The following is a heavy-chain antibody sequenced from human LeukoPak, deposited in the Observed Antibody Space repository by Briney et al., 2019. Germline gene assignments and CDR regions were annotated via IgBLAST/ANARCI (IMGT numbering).Heavy chain of an antibody. CDR3: ARGGEDWLLSY. D-gene: IGHD3-9*01. V-gene: IGHV3-23*01. CDR1: GFTFSSYA. J-gene: IGHJ4*02. Sequence: GGSLRLSCAASGFTFSSYAMSWVRQAPGKGLEWASAISGSGGSTYYADSVKGRFTISRDNSKNTLYLQMNSLRAEDTAVYYCARGGEDWLLSYWGQGTLVTVSS. CDR2: ISGSGGST.